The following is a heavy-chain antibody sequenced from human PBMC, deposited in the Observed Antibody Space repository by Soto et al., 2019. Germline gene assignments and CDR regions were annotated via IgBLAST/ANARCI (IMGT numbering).Heavy chain of an antibody. D-gene: IGHD2-15*01. CDR1: GFTFSSYA. CDR2: ISYDGSNK. Sequence: GSLRLSCAASGFTFSSYAMHWVRQAPGKGLEWVAVISYDGSNKYYADSVKGRFTISRDNSKNTLYLQMNSLRAEDTAVYYCARDDIVVVVAATLYYYGMDVWGQGTTVTVSS. CDR3: ARDDIVVVVAATLYYYGMDV. V-gene: IGHV3-30-3*01. J-gene: IGHJ6*02.